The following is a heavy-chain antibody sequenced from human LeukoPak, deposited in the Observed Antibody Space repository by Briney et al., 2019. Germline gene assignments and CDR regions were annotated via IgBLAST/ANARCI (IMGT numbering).Heavy chain of an antibody. CDR1: GFTVTNNY. CDR2: IYAGGGT. Sequence: PGGSLRLSCAASGFTVTNNYMTWVRQAPGKGLEWVSVIYAGGGTYYADSVRDRFTISRDNSKNTLYLQMDSLRAEDTAVYYCARPRATFFNYALDIWGQGTMVTVPS. J-gene: IGHJ3*02. CDR3: ARPRATFFNYALDI. V-gene: IGHV3-66*04. D-gene: IGHD5-24*01.